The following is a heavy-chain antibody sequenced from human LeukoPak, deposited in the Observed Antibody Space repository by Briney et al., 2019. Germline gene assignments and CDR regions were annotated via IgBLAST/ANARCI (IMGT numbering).Heavy chain of an antibody. V-gene: IGHV4-31*03. J-gene: IGHJ4*02. Sequence: SQTLSLTCTVSGGSISSGGYYWSWIRQHPGKGLEWIGYIYYSGSTYYNPSLKSRVTISVDTSKNQFSLKLSSVTAADTAVYYCARVWFGELSPYFDCWGQGTLVTVSS. D-gene: IGHD3-10*01. CDR2: IYYSGST. CDR1: GGSISSGGYY. CDR3: ARVWFGELSPYFDC.